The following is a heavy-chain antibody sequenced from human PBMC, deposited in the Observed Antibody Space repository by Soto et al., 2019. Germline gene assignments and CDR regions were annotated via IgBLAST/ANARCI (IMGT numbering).Heavy chain of an antibody. D-gene: IGHD3-9*01. J-gene: IGHJ4*02. Sequence: EVQVLESGGGLAQPGRSLRLSCAVSGLSFSSYAMTWVRQSPGKGLEWVSSISRSGNSTYSADSVRGRFTISRDNSKNTLYLQMNSLRAEDTAVYYPAKDAKILDWLPTSYYFDFWGQGTLVTVSS. V-gene: IGHV3-23*01. CDR2: ISRSGNST. CDR1: GLSFSSYA. CDR3: AKDAKILDWLPTSYYFDF.